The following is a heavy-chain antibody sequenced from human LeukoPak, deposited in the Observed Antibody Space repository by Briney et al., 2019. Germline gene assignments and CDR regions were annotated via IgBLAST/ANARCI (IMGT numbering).Heavy chain of an antibody. D-gene: IGHD4-23*01. CDR1: GYTFTSYY. J-gene: IGHJ4*02. CDR3: ARGQLARGGKGNYFDY. CDR2: INPSGGST. V-gene: IGHV1-46*01. Sequence: ASVKVSCKASGYTFTSYYMHWVRQAPGQGLAWMGIINPSGGSTSYAQKFQGRVTMTRDMSTSTVYMELSSLRSEDTGVYYCARGQLARGGKGNYFDYWGQGTLVTVSS.